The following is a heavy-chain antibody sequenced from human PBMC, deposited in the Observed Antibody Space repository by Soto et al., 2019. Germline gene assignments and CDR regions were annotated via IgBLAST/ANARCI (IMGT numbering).Heavy chain of an antibody. CDR1: GFSFTTYG. J-gene: IGHJ4*02. V-gene: IGHV1-18*01. CDR2: ISTYNANR. Sequence: GASVKVSCKASGFSFTTYGVAWVRQAPGQGLEWMGWISTYNANRDLAQQFQGRVTMTTDTSTSTAYMELRSLRYDDTAIYYCALYCSSTNCYEYWGQGTLVTVSS. CDR3: ALYCSSTNCYEY. D-gene: IGHD2-2*01.